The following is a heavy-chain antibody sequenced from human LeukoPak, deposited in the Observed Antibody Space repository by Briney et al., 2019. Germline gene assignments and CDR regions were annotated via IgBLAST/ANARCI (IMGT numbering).Heavy chain of an antibody. CDR1: GGSISSSSYY. CDR3: AGYSGFDWRNHFDY. J-gene: IGHJ4*02. Sequence: SETLSLTCTVSGGSISSSSYYWGWIRQPPGKGLEWIGSIYYSGITYYNPSLRSRVTISVDSSSNQFSLRLSSMTAADTAVYYCAGYSGFDWRNHFDYWGQGFLVTVSS. D-gene: IGHD5-12*01. V-gene: IGHV4-39*01. CDR2: IYYSGIT.